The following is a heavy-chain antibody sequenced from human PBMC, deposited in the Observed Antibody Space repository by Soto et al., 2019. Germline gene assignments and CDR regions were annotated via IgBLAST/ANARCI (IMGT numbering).Heavy chain of an antibody. Sequence: PSETLSLTCTVSGGSISSYYWSWIRQPPGKGLEWIGFIYHSGSTNYNPSLKTRVTISVDTSKKQFSLNLSSVTAADTAVYYCARRKYYDSTGYIDYWGQGTLATVSS. CDR2: IYHSGST. J-gene: IGHJ4*02. D-gene: IGHD3-22*01. CDR3: ARRKYYDSTGYIDY. CDR1: GGSISSYY. V-gene: IGHV4-59*01.